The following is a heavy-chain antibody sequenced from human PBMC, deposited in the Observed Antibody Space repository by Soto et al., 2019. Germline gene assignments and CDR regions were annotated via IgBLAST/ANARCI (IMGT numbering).Heavy chain of an antibody. Sequence: EVQQLESGGGLVQPGGSLRLSCAASGFTFSSYAMSWVRQAPGKGLEWVSAISGSGGSTYYADSVKGRFTISRDNSKNTLYLQMNSLRAEDKAVYYCAKRGYSYGYVYWGQGTLVTVSS. CDR3: AKRGYSYGYVY. CDR2: ISGSGGST. V-gene: IGHV3-23*01. D-gene: IGHD5-18*01. CDR1: GFTFSSYA. J-gene: IGHJ4*02.